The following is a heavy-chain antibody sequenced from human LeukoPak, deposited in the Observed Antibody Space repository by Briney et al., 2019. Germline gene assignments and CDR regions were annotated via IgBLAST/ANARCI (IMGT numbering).Heavy chain of an antibody. J-gene: IGHJ6*04. Sequence: SGGSLRLSCAASGFTFSSYGMHWVRQAPGKGLKWVAVIWYDGSNKYYADSVKGRFTISRDNSKNTLYLQMNSLRAEDTAVYYCASGLWFGELRYYYYGMDVWGKGTTVTVSS. D-gene: IGHD3-10*01. V-gene: IGHV3-33*01. CDR3: ASGLWFGELRYYYYGMDV. CDR2: IWYDGSNK. CDR1: GFTFSSYG.